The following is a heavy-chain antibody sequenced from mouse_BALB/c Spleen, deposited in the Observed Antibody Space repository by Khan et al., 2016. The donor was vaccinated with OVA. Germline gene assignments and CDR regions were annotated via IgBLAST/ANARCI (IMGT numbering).Heavy chain of an antibody. Sequence: EVELVESGGGLVQTGGSRKLSCAASGFTFSGFGMHWVRQAPEKGLEWVAYISSDSNTIYYADTVKGRFTISRDNPKNTLFQARTSLRAEDTAMYYCGRTGYYYFDYWGQGTTLTDSS. D-gene: IGHD2-3*01. CDR2: ISSDSNTI. CDR3: GRTGYYYFDY. V-gene: IGHV5-17*02. CDR1: GFTFSGFG. J-gene: IGHJ2*01.